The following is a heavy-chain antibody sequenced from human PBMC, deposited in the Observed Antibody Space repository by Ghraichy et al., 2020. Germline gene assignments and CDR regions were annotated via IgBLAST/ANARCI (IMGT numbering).Heavy chain of an antibody. CDR1: RGSFRGYS. CDR3: ARATIRDGMDV. J-gene: IGHJ6*02. D-gene: IGHD5-12*01. CDR2: MNHSGST. V-gene: IGHV4-34*01. Sequence: SETLSLTCAVYRGSFRGYSWTWIRQPPGKGLEWIGEMNHSGSTNHHPSLKSRVTISVDTSKNRFSLKLRSVTAADTAVYYCARATIRDGMDVWGRGTTVTVS.